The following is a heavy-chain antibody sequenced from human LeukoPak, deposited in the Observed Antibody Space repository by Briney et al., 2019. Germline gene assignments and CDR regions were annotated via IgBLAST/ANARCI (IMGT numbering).Heavy chain of an antibody. CDR1: GGSISSSSYY. CDR2: IFYSGST. Sequence: PSETLSLTCTVSGGSISSSSYYWGWIRQPPGKGLEWIGSIFYSGSTYYNPSLKSRVTISVDTSKNQFSLKLGSVTAADTAVYYCATSSGYYYAIDYWGQGTLVTVSS. J-gene: IGHJ4*02. V-gene: IGHV4-39*07. CDR3: ATSSGYYYAIDY. D-gene: IGHD3-22*01.